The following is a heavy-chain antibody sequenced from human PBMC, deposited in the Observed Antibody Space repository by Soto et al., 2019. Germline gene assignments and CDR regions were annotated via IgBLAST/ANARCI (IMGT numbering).Heavy chain of an antibody. CDR3: ATGSAYYYDSSGYSDY. D-gene: IGHD3-22*01. Sequence: PGWSLRLSCAASGFTFSSYAMSWVRQAPGKGLEWVSAISGSGGSTYYADSVKGRFTISRDNSKNTLYLQMNSLRAEDTAVYYCATGSAYYYDSSGYSDYWGQGTLVIVSS. CDR1: GFTFSSYA. CDR2: ISGSGGST. V-gene: IGHV3-23*01. J-gene: IGHJ4*02.